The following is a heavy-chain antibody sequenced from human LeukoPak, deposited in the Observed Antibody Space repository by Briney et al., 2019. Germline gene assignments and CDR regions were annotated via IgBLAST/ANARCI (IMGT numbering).Heavy chain of an antibody. Sequence: GGSLRLSCAASGFTFNNYAMSWVRQAPGKGLEWVSAISASGGTTYYADSVKGRFTISRDNSENTLFLQMNSLRAEDTAVYYCAKDPREYCSSTSCPNWFDSWGQGTLVTVSS. J-gene: IGHJ5*01. V-gene: IGHV3-23*01. CDR3: AKDPREYCSSTSCPNWFDS. CDR1: GFTFNNYA. D-gene: IGHD2-2*01. CDR2: ISASGGTT.